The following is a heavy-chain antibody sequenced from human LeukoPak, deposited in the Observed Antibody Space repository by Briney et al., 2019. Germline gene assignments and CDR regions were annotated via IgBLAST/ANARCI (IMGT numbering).Heavy chain of an antibody. CDR3: AKDHHIVVVTAMALDY. CDR2: ISGSGGST. J-gene: IGHJ4*02. V-gene: IGHV3-23*01. Sequence: GGSLRLSCAASGFTFSSYAMSWVRQAPGKGLEWVSVISGSGGSTYYADSVKGRFTISRDNSKNTLYLQMNSLRAEDTAVYYCAKDHHIVVVTAMALDYWGQGTLVTVSS. D-gene: IGHD2-21*02. CDR1: GFTFSSYA.